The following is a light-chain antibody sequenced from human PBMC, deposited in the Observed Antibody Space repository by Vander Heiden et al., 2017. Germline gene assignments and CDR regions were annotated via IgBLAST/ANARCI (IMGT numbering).Light chain of an antibody. CDR3: QQDNNWPFT. CDR1: QSVRNN. J-gene: IGKJ3*01. Sequence: EIVMTQSPATLSVSPGERATLSCRASQSVRNNLAWYQQKPGQAPRLLIYGASTRATGIPARFSGSGSGTEFTLTISSLQSEDFAVYYCQQDNNWPFTFGHRTKVDIK. V-gene: IGKV3-15*01. CDR2: GAS.